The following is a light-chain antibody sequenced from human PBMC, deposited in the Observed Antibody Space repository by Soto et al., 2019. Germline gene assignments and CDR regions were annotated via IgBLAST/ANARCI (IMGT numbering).Light chain of an antibody. CDR1: QDITDY. CDR2: DAS. V-gene: IGKV1-33*01. CDR3: QQYEALVLS. J-gene: IGKJ4*01. Sequence: DIQMTQSPSSLSASVGDRVTITRQASQDITDYLNWYQQKPGKAPRLLIYDASKLETGVPPRFSGSGSGTDFTFTISSLQPEDIATYYCQQYEALVLSFGGGTKVEIK.